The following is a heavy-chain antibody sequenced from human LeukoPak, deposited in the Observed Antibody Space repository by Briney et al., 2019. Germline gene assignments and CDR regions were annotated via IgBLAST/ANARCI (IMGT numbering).Heavy chain of an antibody. D-gene: IGHD5-18*01. V-gene: IGHV4-4*07. CDR3: ARGYSYGPLDY. J-gene: IGHJ4*02. Sequence: PSETLSLTCSVSGGSISRYYWSWIRQPAGKGLEWIGRIYTSGSTNYNPSLKSRVTMSVDTSKNQFSLKLSSVTAADTAVYYCARGYSYGPLDYWGQGTLVTVSS. CDR1: GGSISRYY. CDR2: IYTSGST.